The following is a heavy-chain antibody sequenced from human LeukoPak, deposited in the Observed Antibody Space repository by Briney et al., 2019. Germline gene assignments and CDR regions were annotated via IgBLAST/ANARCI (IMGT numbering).Heavy chain of an antibody. CDR3: ARSGVSYCGSTSCYQDY. J-gene: IGHJ4*02. Sequence: SETLSLTCTVSGVSISSYYWSWIRQPAGKGLEWIGRIYTSGSTNYNPSLKSRVTMSVDTSKNQFSLKLSSVTAADTAVYYCARSGVSYCGSTSCYQDYWGQGTLVTVSS. CDR1: GVSISSYY. V-gene: IGHV4-4*07. D-gene: IGHD2-2*01. CDR2: IYTSGST.